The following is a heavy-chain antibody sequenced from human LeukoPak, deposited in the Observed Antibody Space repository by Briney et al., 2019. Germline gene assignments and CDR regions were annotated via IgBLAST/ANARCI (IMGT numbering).Heavy chain of an antibody. D-gene: IGHD5-18*01. V-gene: IGHV3-15*01. CDR2: IKSKTDGGTT. CDR1: GFXFSNAW. CDR3: TTAYSYGTDY. J-gene: IGHJ4*02. Sequence: PGGSLRLSCAASGFXFSNAWMSWVRQAPGKGLEWVGRIKSKTDGGTTGYAAPVKGRFTTSRDDSKNTLYLQMNSLKTEDTAVYYCTTAYSYGTDYWGQGTLVTVSS.